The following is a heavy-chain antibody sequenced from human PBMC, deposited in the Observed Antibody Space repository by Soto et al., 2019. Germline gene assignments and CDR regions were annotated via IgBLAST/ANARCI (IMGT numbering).Heavy chain of an antibody. J-gene: IGHJ6*02. CDR2: ISGRGGST. CDR1: GFTFSSYA. CDR3: AKGNGTTMGGYYYYGMDV. Sequence: GGSLRLSCAASGFTFSSYAMSWVRQAPGKGLEWVSAISGRGGSTYYADSVKGRFTISRDNSKNTLYLQMKSLRAEDTAVYYCAKGNGTTMGGYYYYGMDVWGQGTTVTVSS. V-gene: IGHV3-23*01. D-gene: IGHD4-4*01.